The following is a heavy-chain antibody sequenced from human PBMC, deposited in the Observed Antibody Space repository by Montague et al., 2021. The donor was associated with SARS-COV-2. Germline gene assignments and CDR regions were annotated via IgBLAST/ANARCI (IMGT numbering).Heavy chain of an antibody. V-gene: IGHV5-51*01. D-gene: IGHD5-12*01. Sequence: SGAEVKKPGESLTISCKGSGHSFTSYWIGWVRQMPGKGLEWMGIIYPGDSGTRYSTSFQGQVTISADKSIRTAYLQWSSLKASDTAMYYCARRYSGYAMDYWGQGTLVTVSS. CDR3: ARRYSGYAMDY. CDR1: GHSFTSYW. J-gene: IGHJ4*02. CDR2: IYPGDSGT.